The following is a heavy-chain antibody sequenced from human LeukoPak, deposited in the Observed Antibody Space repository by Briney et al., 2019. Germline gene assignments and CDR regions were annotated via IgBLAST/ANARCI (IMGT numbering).Heavy chain of an antibody. V-gene: IGHV4-30-2*01. CDR1: GGSISTSSYY. D-gene: IGHD3-16*01. J-gene: IGHJ4*02. Sequence: PSETLSLTCTVSGGSISTSSYYWSWIRQPPGKGLEWIGYIYHSGSTYYNPSLKSRVTISVDRSKNQFSLKLSSVTAADTAVYYCARVNSPWGALLDYWGQGTLVTVSS. CDR2: IYHSGST. CDR3: ARVNSPWGALLDY.